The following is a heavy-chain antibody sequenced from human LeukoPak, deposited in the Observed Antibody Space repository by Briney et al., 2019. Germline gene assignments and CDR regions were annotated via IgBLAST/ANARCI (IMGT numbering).Heavy chain of an antibody. CDR3: ARGGSSGWSPQRSGMDV. CDR1: GFIFSHYG. D-gene: IGHD6-19*01. Sequence: PGGSLRLSCAASGFIFSHYGMHWVRQAPGKGLEWVAVISYDGSNKYYADSVKGRFTISRDNSKNTLYLQMNSLRAEDTAVYYCARGGSSGWSPQRSGMDVWGQGTTVTVSS. CDR2: ISYDGSNK. V-gene: IGHV3-30*19. J-gene: IGHJ6*02.